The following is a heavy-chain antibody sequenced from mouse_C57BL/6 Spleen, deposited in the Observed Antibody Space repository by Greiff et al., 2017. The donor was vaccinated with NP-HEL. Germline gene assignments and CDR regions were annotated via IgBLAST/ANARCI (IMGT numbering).Heavy chain of an antibody. V-gene: IGHV1-42*01. D-gene: IGHD1-1*01. CDR2: INPSTGGT. CDR3: ARSGYYGSSYHTNDY. Sequence: EVQLQQSGPELVKPGASVKISCKASGYSFTGYYMNWVKQSPEKSLEWIGEINPSTGGTTYNQKFKAKATLTVDKSSSTAYMQLKSLTSEDSAVYYCARSGYYGSSYHTNDYWGQGTTLTVSS. CDR1: GYSFTGYY. J-gene: IGHJ2*01.